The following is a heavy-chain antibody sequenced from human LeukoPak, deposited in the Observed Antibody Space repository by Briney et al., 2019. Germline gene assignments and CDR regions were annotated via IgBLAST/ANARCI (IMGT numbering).Heavy chain of an antibody. Sequence: PSETLSLTCTVSGGSISSSSYYWGWIRQPPGKGLEWIGSIYYSGSTYYNPSLKSRVTISVDTSKNQFSLKLSSVTAADTAVYYCARHSEEGAMMVDYWGQGTLVTVSS. CDR2: IYYSGST. J-gene: IGHJ4*02. CDR3: ARHSEEGAMMVDY. D-gene: IGHD3-22*01. V-gene: IGHV4-39*01. CDR1: GGSISSSSYY.